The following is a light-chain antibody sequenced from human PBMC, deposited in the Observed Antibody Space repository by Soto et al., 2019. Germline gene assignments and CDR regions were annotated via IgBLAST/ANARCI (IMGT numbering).Light chain of an antibody. CDR3: QQRSNWPIT. CDR1: QSVSTY. J-gene: IGKJ5*01. CDR2: DAS. Sequence: EIVRTQSPATLSVSPGERATVSCRASQSVSTYLAWYQQKPGQAPRLLIYDASNRATGIPARFSGSGSGTDFTLTISSLEPEDFAVYYCQQRSNWPITFGQGTRLEI. V-gene: IGKV3-11*01.